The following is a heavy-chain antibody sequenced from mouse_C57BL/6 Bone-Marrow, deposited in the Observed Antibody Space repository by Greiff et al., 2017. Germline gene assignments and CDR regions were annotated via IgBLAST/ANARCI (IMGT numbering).Heavy chain of an antibody. CDR1: GFNIKDDY. V-gene: IGHV14-4*01. CDR2: IDPENGDT. Sequence: VQLQQSGAELVRPGASVKLSCTASGFNIKDDYMHWVKQRPEQGLEWIGWIDPENGDTEYASKFQGKATITADTSSNTAYLQLSSLTSEDTAVYYCTAGVSNPAWFADWGKGTLVTVSA. D-gene: IGHD2-5*01. J-gene: IGHJ3*01. CDR3: TAGVSNPAWFAD.